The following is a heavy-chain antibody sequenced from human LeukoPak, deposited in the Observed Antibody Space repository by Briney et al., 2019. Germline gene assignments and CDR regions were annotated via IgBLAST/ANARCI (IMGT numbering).Heavy chain of an antibody. Sequence: GGSLRLSCAASGFTFSSYEMNWDRQAQGKGREWVSYISSSGSTIYYADSVKGRFTISRDNAKNSLYLRMNSLRAEDTAVYYCASTRGSSFGYWGQGTLVTVSS. J-gene: IGHJ4*02. CDR2: ISSSGSTI. V-gene: IGHV3-48*03. D-gene: IGHD3-10*01. CDR3: ASTRGSSFGY. CDR1: GFTFSSYE.